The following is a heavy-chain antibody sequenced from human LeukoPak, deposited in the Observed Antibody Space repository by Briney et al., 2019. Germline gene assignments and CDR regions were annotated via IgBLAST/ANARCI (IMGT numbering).Heavy chain of an antibody. D-gene: IGHD4-17*01. CDR1: GGSFSGYY. CDR3: ARAVTHDYGDFLRFDP. Sequence: SETLSLTSAVYGGSFSGYYWSWIRQPPGKGLEWIGEINHSGSTNYNPSLKSRVTISVDTSKNQFSLKLSSVTAADTAVYYCARAVTHDYGDFLRFDPWGQGTLVTVSS. J-gene: IGHJ5*02. V-gene: IGHV4-34*01. CDR2: INHSGST.